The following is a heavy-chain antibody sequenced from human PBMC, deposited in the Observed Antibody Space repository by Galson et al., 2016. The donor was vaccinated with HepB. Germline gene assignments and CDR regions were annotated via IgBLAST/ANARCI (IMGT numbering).Heavy chain of an antibody. CDR2: INPDSSET. V-gene: IGHV3-7*03. J-gene: IGHJ4*02. CDR3: ATDHNWAGY. CDR1: GLSFSRYW. Sequence: SLRLSCAASGLSFSRYWMTWVRQAPGWGLEFVATINPDSSETYYVDSLKGRFSISRDNAQNSLYLRVDSLGVDDTGIYYCATDHNWAGYWGQGTLVVVSS. D-gene: IGHD5-24*01.